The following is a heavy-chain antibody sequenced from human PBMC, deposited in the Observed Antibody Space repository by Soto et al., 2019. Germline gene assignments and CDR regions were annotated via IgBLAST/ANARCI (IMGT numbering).Heavy chain of an antibody. CDR2: IIPIFGTA. V-gene: IGHV1-69*13. CDR1: GGTFSSYA. D-gene: IGHD3-3*01. CDR3: ARSGSAIFGVVIRATWVFDP. J-gene: IGHJ5*02. Sequence: SVKVSCKASGGTFSSYAISWVRQAPGQGLEWMGGIIPIFGTANYAQKSQGRVTITADESTSTAYMELSSLRSEDTAVYYCARSGSAIFGVVIRATWVFDPWGQGTLVTVSS.